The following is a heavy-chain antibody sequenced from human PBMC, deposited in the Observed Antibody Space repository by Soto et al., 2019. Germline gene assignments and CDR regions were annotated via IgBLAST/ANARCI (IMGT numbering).Heavy chain of an antibody. J-gene: IGHJ6*02. V-gene: IGHV4-39*01. Sequence: SETLSRTCTVSGGSISSSSYYWGWIRQPPGKGLEWIGSIYYSGSTYYNPSLKSRVTISVDTSKNQFSLKLSSVTAADTAVYYCARLPYYDFWTDSYYYYGMDVWGQGTTVTVSS. CDR2: IYYSGST. D-gene: IGHD3-3*01. CDR3: ARLPYYDFWTDSYYYYGMDV. CDR1: GGSISSSSYY.